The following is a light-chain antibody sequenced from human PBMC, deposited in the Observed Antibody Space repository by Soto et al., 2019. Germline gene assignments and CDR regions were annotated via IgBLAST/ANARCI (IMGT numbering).Light chain of an antibody. CDR3: QQYNSYSHT. CDR2: DAS. V-gene: IGKV1-5*01. J-gene: IGKJ5*01. CDR1: QSISSW. Sequence: DIQMTQSPSTLSASVGDRVTNTCRASQSISSWLAWYQQKPGKAPKLLIYDASSLESGVPSRFSGSGSGTEFTLTICSLQPDDFATYYCQQYNSYSHTFGQGTRLEIK.